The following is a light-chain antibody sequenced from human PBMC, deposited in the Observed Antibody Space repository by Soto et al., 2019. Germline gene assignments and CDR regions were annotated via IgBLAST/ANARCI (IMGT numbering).Light chain of an antibody. V-gene: IGLV1-51*01. Sequence: QSVLTQPPSVSAAPGQRVTISCSGSSSNIGGISVSWYQQLPGTAPKLLIYDDDKRPSGIPDRFSGSKSGTSATLGITGFQTGDEADYYCGSWDSSLSAYVFGTGTKVTV. J-gene: IGLJ1*01. CDR3: GSWDSSLSAYV. CDR2: DDD. CDR1: SSNIGGIS.